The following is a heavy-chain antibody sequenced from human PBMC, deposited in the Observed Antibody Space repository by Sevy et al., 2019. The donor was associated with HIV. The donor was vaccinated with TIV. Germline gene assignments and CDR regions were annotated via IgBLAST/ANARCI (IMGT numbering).Heavy chain of an antibody. V-gene: IGHV3-15*01. CDR1: GFTFNYAW. CDR3: ASVVKNDFWDGYVNYYGLDV. J-gene: IGHJ6*02. D-gene: IGHD3-3*01. CDR2: IKSKTDGGTA. Sequence: GGSLRLSCAASGFTFNYAWMSWVRQAPGKGLEWVGRIKSKTDGGTAYYTAHVKGRFTISRDDSENTLYLQMNSLKTEDTAVYYCASVVKNDFWDGYVNYYGLDVWGQGTTVTVSS.